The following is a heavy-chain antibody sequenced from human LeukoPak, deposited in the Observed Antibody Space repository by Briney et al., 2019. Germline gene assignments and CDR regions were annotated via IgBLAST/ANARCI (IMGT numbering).Heavy chain of an antibody. CDR1: GYSFTSYW. Sequence: GESLKISCKGSGYSFTSYWIGWVRQMPGKGLEWMGIIYPGDSDTRYSPSFQGQVTISADRSISTAYLQWSSLKASDTAMYYCAAYYYDSSGYFDYWGQGTLVTVSS. CDR2: IYPGDSDT. CDR3: AAYYYDSSGYFDY. D-gene: IGHD3-22*01. V-gene: IGHV5-51*01. J-gene: IGHJ4*02.